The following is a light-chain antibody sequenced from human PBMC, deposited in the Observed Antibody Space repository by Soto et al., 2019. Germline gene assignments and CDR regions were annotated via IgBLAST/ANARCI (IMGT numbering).Light chain of an antibody. CDR1: SSDVGNYNY. CDR3: TSYAAGKNVV. Sequence: QSALTQPPSASGSPGQSVTISCTGTSSDVGNYNYVSWYQQYPGKAPKLMIYEVNKRPSGVPDRFSGSKSGNTASLTVPGLQAEDEADYYCTSYAAGKNVVFGGGTKLTVL. J-gene: IGLJ2*01. V-gene: IGLV2-8*01. CDR2: EVN.